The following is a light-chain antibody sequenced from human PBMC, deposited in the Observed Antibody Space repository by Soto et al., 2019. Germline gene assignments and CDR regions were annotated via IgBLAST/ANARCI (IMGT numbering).Light chain of an antibody. CDR1: QSVSSN. CDR2: GAS. J-gene: IGKJ1*01. Sequence: EIVMTQSPATLSVSPGERATLSCRASQSVSSNLAWYQQKPGQSPRLLIYGASNRATGVPARFSGSGSGTEFTLTISSMQSEDFAVYYCQQYINLWTFGQGTKVEIK. V-gene: IGKV3-15*01. CDR3: QQYINLWT.